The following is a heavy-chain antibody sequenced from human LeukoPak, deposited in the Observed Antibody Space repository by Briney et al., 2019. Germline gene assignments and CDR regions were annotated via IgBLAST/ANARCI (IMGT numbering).Heavy chain of an antibody. V-gene: IGHV4-59*01. D-gene: IGHD4-17*01. CDR3: AKRSTMTTVTTPSWRVSDY. J-gene: IGHJ4*02. CDR2: IYYSGST. Sequence: SETLSLTCTVSGGSISSYYWSWIRQPPGKGLEWIGYIYYSGSTNYNPSLKSRVTISVDTSKNQFSLKLSSVTAADTAVYYCAKRSTMTTVTTPSWRVSDYWGQGSLVTVSS. CDR1: GGSISSYY.